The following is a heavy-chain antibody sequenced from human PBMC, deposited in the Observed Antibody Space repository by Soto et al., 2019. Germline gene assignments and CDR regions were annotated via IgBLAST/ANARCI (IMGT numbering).Heavy chain of an antibody. CDR2: IYYSGST. J-gene: IGHJ4*02. Sequence: PSETLSHTCTFSGCYISSYYWSWIRQPPGKGLEWIGYIYYSGSTNYNPSLKSRVTISVDTSKNQFSLKLSSVTAADTAVYYCARDRDPSGIDYWGQGTLVTVSS. CDR1: GCYISSYY. CDR3: ARDRDPSGIDY. V-gene: IGHV4-59*01. D-gene: IGHD1-26*01.